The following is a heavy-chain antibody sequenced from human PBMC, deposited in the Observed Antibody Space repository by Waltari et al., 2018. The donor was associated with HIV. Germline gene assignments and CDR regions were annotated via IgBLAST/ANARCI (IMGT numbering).Heavy chain of an antibody. CDR2: IYGGGST. CDR1: GFTVSSNY. CDR3: ARTRILPADTAGGDY. D-gene: IGHD2-15*01. J-gene: IGHJ4*02. Sequence: EVQLVESGGGLVQPGGSLRLSCAASGFTVSSNYMSWVRQAPGKGLARVSVIYGGGSTYYSDSGKGRFTISRDNSKNTLYLQMSSLRAEDTAVYYCARTRILPADTAGGDYWGQGTLVTVSS. V-gene: IGHV3-66*02.